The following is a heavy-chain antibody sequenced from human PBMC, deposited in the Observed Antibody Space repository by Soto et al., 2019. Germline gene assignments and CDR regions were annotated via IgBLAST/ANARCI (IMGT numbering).Heavy chain of an antibody. V-gene: IGHV2-5*02. Sequence: QITLKESGPTLVKPTQTLTLTCTFSGFSLSTSGVGVGWIRQPPGKALEWLALIYWDDDKRYSPSLKSRITITKDTSKNQVVLTMTNMDPVDTATYYCAHTGIHLWELSYFVYCGQGTLVTVSS. CDR1: GFSLSTSGVG. CDR2: IYWDDDK. J-gene: IGHJ4*02. D-gene: IGHD3-16*02. CDR3: AHTGIHLWELSYFVY.